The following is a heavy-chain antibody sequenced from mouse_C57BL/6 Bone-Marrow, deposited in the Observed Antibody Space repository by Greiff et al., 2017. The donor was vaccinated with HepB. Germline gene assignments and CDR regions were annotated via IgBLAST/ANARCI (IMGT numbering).Heavy chain of an antibody. D-gene: IGHD2-1*01. Sequence: EVKVVDSGGGLVQSGRSLRLSCATSGFTFSDFYMEWVRQAPGKGLEWIAASRNKANDYTTEYSASVKGRFIVSRDTSQSILYLQMNALRAEDTAIYYCARDAARNYPFAYWGQGTLVTVSA. V-gene: IGHV7-1*01. CDR1: GFTFSDFY. CDR3: ARDAARNYPFAY. CDR2: SRNKANDYTT. J-gene: IGHJ3*01.